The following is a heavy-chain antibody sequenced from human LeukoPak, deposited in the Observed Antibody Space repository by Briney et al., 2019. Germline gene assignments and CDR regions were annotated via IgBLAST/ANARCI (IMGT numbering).Heavy chain of an antibody. D-gene: IGHD6-19*01. CDR2: IWYDGSNK. CDR3: AKEEYSSGWLDY. J-gene: IGHJ4*02. CDR1: GFTFSSYG. Sequence: SGGSLRLSCAASGFTFSSYGMHWVRQAPGKGLEWVAVIWYDGSNKYYADSVKGRFTISRDNSKNTLYLQMNSLRAEDTAVYYCAKEEYSSGWLDYWGQGTLVTVSS. V-gene: IGHV3-33*06.